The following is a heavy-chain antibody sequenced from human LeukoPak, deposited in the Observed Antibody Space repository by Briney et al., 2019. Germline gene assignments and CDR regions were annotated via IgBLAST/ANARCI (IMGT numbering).Heavy chain of an antibody. CDR1: GGSISSGGYS. Sequence: SQTLSLTCAVSGGSISSGGYSWSWIRQPPGRGLEWIGYIYHSGSTYYNPSLKSRVTISVDRSKNQFSLKLSSVTAADTAVYYCARDYYYYGMDVWGQGTTVTVSS. CDR3: ARDYYYYGMDV. J-gene: IGHJ6*02. CDR2: IYHSGST. V-gene: IGHV4-30-2*01.